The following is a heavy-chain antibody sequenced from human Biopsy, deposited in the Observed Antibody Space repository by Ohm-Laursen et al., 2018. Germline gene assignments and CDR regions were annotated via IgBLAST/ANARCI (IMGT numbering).Heavy chain of an antibody. CDR2: MYYSGST. CDR3: VRGRSPATY. Sequence: TLSLTCAVSGYSISTVYYWGWIRQPPGKGLEWIGYMYYSGSTKYSPSLKNRVTVSFDTSRNQFSLKLTSMTPADTAVYYCVRGRSPATYWGQGALVIVSS. CDR1: GYSISTVYY. V-gene: IGHV4-38-2*01. J-gene: IGHJ4*02. D-gene: IGHD3-16*01.